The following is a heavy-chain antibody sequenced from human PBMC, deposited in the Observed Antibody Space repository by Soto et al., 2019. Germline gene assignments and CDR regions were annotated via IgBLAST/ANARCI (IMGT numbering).Heavy chain of an antibody. CDR3: AKRRMPGTAGEFDDY. CDR2: ISGSGGST. V-gene: IGHV3-23*01. CDR1: GFTFSSYA. J-gene: IGHJ4*02. Sequence: EVQLLESGGGLVQPGGSLRLSCAASGFTFSSYAMSWVRQAPGKGLEWVSTISGSGGSTYYADAVKGQFTISRDNPKNTLYLQMDSLRAEDAAVYYCAKRRMPGTAGEFDDYWGQGTLVTVSS. D-gene: IGHD3-10*01.